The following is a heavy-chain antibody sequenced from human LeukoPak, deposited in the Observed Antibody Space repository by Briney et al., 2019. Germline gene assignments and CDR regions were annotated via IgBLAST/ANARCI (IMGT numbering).Heavy chain of an antibody. CDR2: IYHSGST. CDR1: GGSISSSNW. D-gene: IGHD3-22*01. V-gene: IGHV4-4*02. CDR3: ARVRDYYDSSGYYLDY. J-gene: IGHJ4*02. Sequence: SGTLSLTCAVSGGSISSSNWWSWVRPPPGKGLEWIGEIYHSGSTNYNPSLKSRVTISVDKSKNQFSLKLSSVTAADTAVYYCARVRDYYDSSGYYLDYWGQGTLVTVSS.